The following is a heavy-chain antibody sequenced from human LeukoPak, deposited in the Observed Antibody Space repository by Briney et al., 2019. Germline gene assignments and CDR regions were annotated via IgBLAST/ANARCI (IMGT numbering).Heavy chain of an antibody. CDR3: ARMPSGWYGYYFDY. CDR2: MNPIFGTA. J-gene: IGHJ4*02. Sequence: GASVKVSCKASGYTFTSYDINWVRQATGQGLEWMGWMNPIFGTANYAQKFQGRVTITTDESTSTAYMELSSLRSEDTAVYYCARMPSGWYGYYFDYWGQGTLVTVSS. V-gene: IGHV1-69*05. D-gene: IGHD6-19*01. CDR1: GYTFTSYD.